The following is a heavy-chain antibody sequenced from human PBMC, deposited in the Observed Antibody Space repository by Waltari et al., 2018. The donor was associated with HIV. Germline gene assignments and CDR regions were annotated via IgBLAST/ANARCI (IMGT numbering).Heavy chain of an antibody. J-gene: IGHJ4*02. CDR2: INHSGST. D-gene: IGHD3-3*01. V-gene: IGHV4-34*01. Sequence: QVQLQQWGAGLLKPSETLSLTCAVYGGSFSGYYWSWIRQPPGKGLEWIGEINHSGSTNYNPSLKSRVTISVDTSKNQFSLKLSSVTAADTAVYYCVRGQDYDFWSGYYYDYWGQGTLVTVSS. CDR1: GGSFSGYY. CDR3: VRGQDYDFWSGYYYDY.